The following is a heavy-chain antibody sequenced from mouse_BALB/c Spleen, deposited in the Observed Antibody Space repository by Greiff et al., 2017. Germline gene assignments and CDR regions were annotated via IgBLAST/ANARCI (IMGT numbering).Heavy chain of an antibody. D-gene: IGHD1-1*01. CDR1: GFTFSSYT. V-gene: IGHV5-12-2*01. J-gene: IGHJ1*01. CDR3: AIHYYGSSWYFDV. CDR2: ISNGGGST. Sequence: EVMLVESGGGLVQPGGSLKLSCAASGFTFSSYTMSWVRQTPEKRLEWVAYISNGGGSTYYPDTVKGRFTISRDNAKNTLYLQMSSLKSEDTAMYYCAIHYYGSSWYFDVWGAGTTVTVSS.